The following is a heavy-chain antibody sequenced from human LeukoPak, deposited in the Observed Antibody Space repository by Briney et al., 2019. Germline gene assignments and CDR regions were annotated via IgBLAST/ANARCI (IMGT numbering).Heavy chain of an antibody. D-gene: IGHD2-2*01. CDR1: GGSFSNYH. CDR2: IYTSGST. V-gene: IGHV4-4*07. Sequence: NPSETLSLTCTVSGGSFSNYHWSWIRQPAGKGLEWIGRIYTSGSTNYNPSLKSRVTMSVDTSKNQFSLKLRSVTAADTAVYYCAREGPATFDYWGQGTLVTVSS. CDR3: AREGPATFDY. J-gene: IGHJ4*02.